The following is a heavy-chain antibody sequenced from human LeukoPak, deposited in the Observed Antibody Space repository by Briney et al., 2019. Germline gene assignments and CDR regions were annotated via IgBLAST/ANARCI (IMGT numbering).Heavy chain of an antibody. D-gene: IGHD3-22*01. CDR2: IRSKAYGGTT. V-gene: IGHV3-49*03. J-gene: IGHJ3*02. CDR3: TRRYNYDSSGYYYVRDAFDI. CDR1: GFTFSDYY. Sequence: PGGSLRLSCAASGFTFSDYYMSWIRQAPGKGLEWVGFIRSKAYGGTTKNAASVEGRFTISRDDSRSIAYLQMNSLKTEDTAVYYCTRRYNYDSSGYYYVRDAFDIWGQGTMVTVSS.